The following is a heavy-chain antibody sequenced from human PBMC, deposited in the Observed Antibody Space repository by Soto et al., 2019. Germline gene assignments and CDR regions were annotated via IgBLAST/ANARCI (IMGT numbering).Heavy chain of an antibody. CDR2: IFYNGNT. CDR3: ARGGPSSKWLDP. V-gene: IGHV4-59*01. CDR1: GDSISGYY. Sequence: QVQLQESGPGLVKPSETLSLTCTVSGDSISGYYWRWIRQPPGKGLEWIGYIFYNGNTNYNPSLNSRVTRSVDTPRNQFYLKLNSVTAADTAVYSWARGGPSSKWLDPWGQGTLVTVSS. D-gene: IGHD6-6*01. J-gene: IGHJ5*02.